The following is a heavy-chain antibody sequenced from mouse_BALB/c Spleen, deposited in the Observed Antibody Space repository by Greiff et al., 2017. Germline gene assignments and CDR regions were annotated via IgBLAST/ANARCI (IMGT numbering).Heavy chain of an antibody. V-gene: IGHV2-9*02. D-gene: IGHD3-2*01. J-gene: IGHJ4*01. CDR1: GFSLTSYG. CDR2: IWAGGST. CDR3: ARGQLGGAMDY. Sequence: VQVVESGPGLVAPSQSLSITCTVSGFSLTSYGVHWVRQPPGKGLEWLGVIWAGGSTNYNSALMSRLSISKDNSKSQVFLKMNSLQTDDTAMYYCARGQLGGAMDYWGQGTSVTVSS.